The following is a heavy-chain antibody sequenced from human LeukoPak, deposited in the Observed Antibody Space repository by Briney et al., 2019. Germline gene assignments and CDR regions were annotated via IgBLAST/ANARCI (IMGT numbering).Heavy chain of an antibody. J-gene: IGHJ4*02. CDR2: ISGSGGST. CDR3: AHISSSWPDY. Sequence: GGSLRLSCAGSGFXFSSYALSWVRQAPGKGLEWVSAISGSGGSTYYADSVKGRFTISRDNSKNTLYLQMNSLRAEDTAVYYCAHISSSWPDYWGQGTLVTVSS. D-gene: IGHD6-13*01. V-gene: IGHV3-23*01. CDR1: GFXFSSYA.